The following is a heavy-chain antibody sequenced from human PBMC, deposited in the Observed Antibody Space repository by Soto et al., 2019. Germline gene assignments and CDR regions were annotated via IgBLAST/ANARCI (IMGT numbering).Heavy chain of an antibody. CDR3: XXXXXXXXXXGWFDP. Sequence: EVPLVESGGGLVQPGGSLRLSCAASGFTVSSNYMSWVRQAPGKGLEWVSVIYSGGTTYYADSVKGRFTISRDNSXXXXXXXXXXXXXXXXXXXXXXXXXXXXXXXGWFDPWGQGTLVTVSS. J-gene: IGHJ5*02. CDR2: IYSGGTT. V-gene: IGHV3-66*01. CDR1: GFTVSSNY.